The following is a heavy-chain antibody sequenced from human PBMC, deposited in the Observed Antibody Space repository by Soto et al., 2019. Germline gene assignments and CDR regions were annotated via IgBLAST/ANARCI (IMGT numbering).Heavy chain of an antibody. CDR1: GSSISRSSYY. CDR3: ATGITMIVVVTPFDY. D-gene: IGHD3-22*01. Sequence: PSENLSLTCTVSGSSISRSSYYWGWIRQPPGKGLEWIGSIYYSGSTYYNPSLKSRVTISVDTSKNQFSLKLSSVTAADTAVYYCATGITMIVVVTPFDYWGQGTLVTSP. CDR2: IYYSGST. J-gene: IGHJ4*02. V-gene: IGHV4-39*01.